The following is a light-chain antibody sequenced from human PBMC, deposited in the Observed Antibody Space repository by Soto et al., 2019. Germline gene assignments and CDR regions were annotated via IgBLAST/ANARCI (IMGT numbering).Light chain of an antibody. V-gene: IGKV3-20*01. J-gene: IGKJ1*01. CDR3: QQYGSSPWT. CDR1: QSVSSSY. Sequence: EIVLTQSPGTLSLSPGERATLSCRASQSVSSSYLAWYQQKPGQAPRLLIYGASSRATGIPDRFSGSGSGTDFTLTISRLEPEDFPVYYCQQYGSSPWTFGQVTKV. CDR2: GAS.